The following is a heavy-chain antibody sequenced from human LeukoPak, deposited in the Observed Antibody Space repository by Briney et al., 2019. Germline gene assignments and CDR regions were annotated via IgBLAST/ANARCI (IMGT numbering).Heavy chain of an antibody. D-gene: IGHD3-22*01. CDR2: IIPIFGTA. CDR1: GGTFSSNT. Sequence: SVKVSCKASGGTFSSNTISWVRQAPGQGLEWMGGIIPIFGTANYAQKFQGRVTITADESTSTAYMELSSLRSEDTAVYYCARDDRDDAFDIWGQGTMVTVSS. CDR3: ARDDRDDAFDI. J-gene: IGHJ3*02. V-gene: IGHV1-69*01.